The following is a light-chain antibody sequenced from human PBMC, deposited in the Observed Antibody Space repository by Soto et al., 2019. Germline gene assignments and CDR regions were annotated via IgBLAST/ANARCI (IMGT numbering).Light chain of an antibody. J-gene: IGKJ1*01. Sequence: DIQMTQSPSTRSAAVGDRVTINCRASQVISSGLAGYRQNPGKAPKLLFYKAPSLESGVPSRFSGIGSGTEFTLTISSLQPDDFATYYGQQYNSYSRTFGQGTKVEIK. CDR1: QVISSG. V-gene: IGKV1-5*03. CDR3: QQYNSYSRT. CDR2: KAP.